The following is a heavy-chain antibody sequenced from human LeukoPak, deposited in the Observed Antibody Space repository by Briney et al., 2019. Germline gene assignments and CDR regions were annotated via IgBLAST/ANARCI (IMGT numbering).Heavy chain of an antibody. D-gene: IGHD3-16*01. Sequence: PSETLSLTCAVSGGSISSGGYSWSWIRQPPGKGLEWIGYIYHSGSTYYNPSLKSRVTISVDRSKNQFSLKLSSVTAADTAVYYCARVAAGGKIWFDPWGQGTMVTVSS. V-gene: IGHV4-30-2*01. CDR1: GGSISSGGYS. J-gene: IGHJ5*02. CDR3: ARVAAGGKIWFDP. CDR2: IYHSGST.